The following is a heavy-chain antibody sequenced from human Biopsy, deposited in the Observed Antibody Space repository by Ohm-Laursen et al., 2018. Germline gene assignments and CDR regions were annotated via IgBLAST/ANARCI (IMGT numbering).Heavy chain of an antibody. D-gene: IGHD2/OR15-2a*01. V-gene: IGHV4-59*01. CDR2: IYYSGST. Sequence: TLYLTCTVSGGSISSYYWNWIRQPPGKGLEWIGYIYYSGSTNYNPSLKSRVTISVDTSKNQFSLRLNSVTAADTAVYYCARATNSTDWPYYYFYGMDVWGQGTTVTVSS. J-gene: IGHJ6*02. CDR1: GGSISSYY. CDR3: ARATNSTDWPYYYFYGMDV.